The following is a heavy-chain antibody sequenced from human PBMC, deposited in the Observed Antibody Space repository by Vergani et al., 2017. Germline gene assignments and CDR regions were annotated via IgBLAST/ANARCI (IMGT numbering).Heavy chain of an antibody. D-gene: IGHD1-7*01. V-gene: IGHV4-34*01. CDR2: INHSGST. J-gene: IGHJ6*02. Sequence: QVQLPQWGAGLLKPSETLSLTCAVYGGSFSGYYWSWIRQPPGKGLEWIGEINHSGSTNYNPSLKSRVTISVDTSKNQFPLKLSSVTAADTAVYYCARRGGTTKYGMDVWGQGTTVTVSS. CDR3: ARRGGTTKYGMDV. CDR1: GGSFSGYY.